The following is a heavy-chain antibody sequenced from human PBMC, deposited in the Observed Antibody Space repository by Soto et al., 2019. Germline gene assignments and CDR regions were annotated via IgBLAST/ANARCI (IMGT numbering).Heavy chain of an antibody. CDR2: IYYSGST. J-gene: IGHJ4*02. D-gene: IGHD6-19*01. CDR1: DGSISSYY. V-gene: IGHV4-59*01. CDR3: ARSRYTSGWWTPPFDY. Sequence: LETMSHTCAVADGSISSYYWSWIRQPPGKGLEWIGYIYYSGSTNYNPSLKSRVTISVDTSKNQFSLKLTSVTAADTAVYYCARSRYTSGWWTPPFDYWGQGTLVTVSS.